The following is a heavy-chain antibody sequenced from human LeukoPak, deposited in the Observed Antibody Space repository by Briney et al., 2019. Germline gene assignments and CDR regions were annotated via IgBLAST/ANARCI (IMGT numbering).Heavy chain of an antibody. CDR2: IHYSGST. Sequence: PSETLSLTCAVYGGSFSGYYWTWIRQPPGKGLEWIGEIHYSGSTNYNPSLKSRVTISVDTSKNQFSLKLSSVTAADTAVYYCARTGSSSWYLNFDYWGQGTLVTVSS. V-gene: IGHV4-34*01. D-gene: IGHD6-13*01. CDR1: GGSFSGYY. CDR3: ARTGSSSWYLNFDY. J-gene: IGHJ4*02.